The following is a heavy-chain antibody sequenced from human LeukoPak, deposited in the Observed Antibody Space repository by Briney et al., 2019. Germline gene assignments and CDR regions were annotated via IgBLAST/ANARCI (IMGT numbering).Heavy chain of an antibody. Sequence: GGSLRLSCAASGFTFSSYSMSWVRQAPGKGLEWVSYISSSSSTIYYADSVKGRFTISRDNAKNSLYLQMNSLRAEDTAVYYCARVRYFDWLLMGWFDPWGQGTLVTVSS. J-gene: IGHJ5*02. V-gene: IGHV3-48*01. CDR3: ARVRYFDWLLMGWFDP. CDR1: GFTFSSYS. CDR2: ISSSSSTI. D-gene: IGHD3-9*01.